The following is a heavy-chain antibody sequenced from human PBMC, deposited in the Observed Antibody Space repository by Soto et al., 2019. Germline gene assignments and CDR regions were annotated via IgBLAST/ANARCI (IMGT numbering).Heavy chain of an antibody. D-gene: IGHD3-22*01. V-gene: IGHV3-48*02. Sequence: SLRLSCAPSGFTFSTYSLNWVRQAPGKGLEWVSYISSSSSIIHYADSVKGRFTISRDNAKNSLYLQMNSLRDEDTAVYYCARGPTYYYDSSGYYHYFDCWGQGTLVTVSS. CDR1: GFTFSTYS. CDR3: ARGPTYYYDSSGYYHYFDC. J-gene: IGHJ4*02. CDR2: ISSSSSII.